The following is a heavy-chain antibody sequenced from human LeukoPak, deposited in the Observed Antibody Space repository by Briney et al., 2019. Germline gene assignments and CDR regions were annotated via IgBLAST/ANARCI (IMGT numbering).Heavy chain of an antibody. CDR1: GGSISSYY. CDR2: IYYSGST. D-gene: IGHD3-10*01. CDR3: ARSLLWFGELSSNWFDP. Sequence: SETLSPTCTVSGGSISSYYWSWVRQPPGKGLEWIGYIYYSGSTNYNPSLKSRVTISVDTSKNQFSLKLSSVTAADTAVYYCARSLLWFGELSSNWFDPWGQGTLVTVSS. V-gene: IGHV4-59*01. J-gene: IGHJ5*02.